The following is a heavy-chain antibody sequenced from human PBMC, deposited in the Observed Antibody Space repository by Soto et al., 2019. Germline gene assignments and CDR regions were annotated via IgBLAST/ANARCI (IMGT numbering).Heavy chain of an antibody. CDR2: IKQDGSEN. J-gene: IGHJ6*03. D-gene: IGHD2-2*01. CDR1: GFTFSNHW. CDR3: ARDSAYCRSTSCYLSYYYYMDV. V-gene: IGHV3-7*01. Sequence: EVQVVESGGGLVQPGGSLRLSCAASGFTFSNHWMTWVRQAPGKGLEWVANIKQDGSENYYVDSVKGRFTLSRDNAKNSLYLQMNSLRAEDTAVYYCARDSAYCRSTSCYLSYYYYMDVGGKGTTVTVSS.